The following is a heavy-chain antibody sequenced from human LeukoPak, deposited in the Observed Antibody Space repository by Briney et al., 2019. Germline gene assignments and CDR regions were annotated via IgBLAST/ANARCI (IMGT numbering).Heavy chain of an antibody. D-gene: IGHD3-22*01. Sequence: QPGGSLSLSCASSGFTFSSYVMSWVRPAPRKGLEWGSVISGSGGSTYSADSVESRITISRDNSKTTLHLQMHSLRAEDTAVYYCAKGLTYYYDSSGYYLDYWGQGTLVTVSS. V-gene: IGHV3-23*01. CDR3: AKGLTYYYDSSGYYLDY. CDR2: ISGSGGST. CDR1: GFTFSSYV. J-gene: IGHJ4*02.